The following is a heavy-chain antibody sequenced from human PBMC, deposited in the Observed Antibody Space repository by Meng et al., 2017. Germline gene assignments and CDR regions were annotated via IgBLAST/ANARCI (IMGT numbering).Heavy chain of an antibody. CDR3: ASIHSSGWYGFV. CDR2: IIPIFGTA. V-gene: IGHV1-69*13. J-gene: IGHJ4*02. D-gene: IGHD6-19*01. CDR1: GGTFSSYA. Sequence: SVKVSCKASGGTFSSYAISWVRQAPGQGLEGMGGIIPIFGTANYAQKFQGRVTITADESTSTAYMELSSLRSEDTAVYYRASIHSSGWYGFVWGQGTLVTVSS.